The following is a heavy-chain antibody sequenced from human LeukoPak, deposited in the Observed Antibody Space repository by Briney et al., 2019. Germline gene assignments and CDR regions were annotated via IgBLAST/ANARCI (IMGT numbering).Heavy chain of an antibody. CDR1: GFTVSNNY. J-gene: IGHJ4*02. CDR2: IYSGGST. CDR3: AGVPHGGPNFDY. V-gene: IGHV3-53*01. Sequence: PGGSLRLSCAASGFTVSNNYMSWLRQAPGKGPEWVSVIYSGGSTYYADSVKGRFTISRDNSKNTLYLQMNSLRAEDTAVYYCAGVPHGGPNFDYWGQGTLVTVSS. D-gene: IGHD4-23*01.